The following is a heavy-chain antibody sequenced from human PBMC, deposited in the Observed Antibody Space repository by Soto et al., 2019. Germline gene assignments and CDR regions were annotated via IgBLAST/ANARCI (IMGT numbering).Heavy chain of an antibody. D-gene: IGHD1-26*01. CDR1: GGSISSYY. Sequence: SETLSLTCTVSGGSISSYYWSWIRQPPGKGLEWIGYIYYSGSTNYNPSLKSRVTISVDTSKNQFSLKLSSVTAADTAVYYCARDLTIGVAGSYTHSGGAGYYYYYGMDVWGQGTTVTVSS. CDR2: IYYSGST. CDR3: ARDLTIGVAGSYTHSGGAGYYYYYGMDV. J-gene: IGHJ6*02. V-gene: IGHV4-59*01.